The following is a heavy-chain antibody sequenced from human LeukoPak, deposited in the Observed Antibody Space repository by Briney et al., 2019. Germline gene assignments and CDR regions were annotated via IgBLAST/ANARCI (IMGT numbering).Heavy chain of an antibody. Sequence: GGSLRLSCTASTFTVINNYMSWIRQTPGKGLEWVSVTYGDGSTYYADSVEGRFTVSRDNSKNALYLQMNTLRAEDTAVYYCARDNRDESGSYSTRFDLWGRGTLVTVSS. CDR1: TFTVINNY. CDR2: TYGDGST. D-gene: IGHD1-26*01. CDR3: ARDNRDESGSYSTRFDL. V-gene: IGHV3-66*01. J-gene: IGHJ2*01.